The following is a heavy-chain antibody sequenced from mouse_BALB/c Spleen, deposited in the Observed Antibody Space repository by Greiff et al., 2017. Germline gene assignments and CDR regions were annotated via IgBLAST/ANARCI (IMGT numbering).Heavy chain of an antibody. CDR2: ISYDGSN. D-gene: IGHD1-1*01. CDR3: ARGHYYGSSPDY. J-gene: IGHJ2*01. Sequence: DVKLQESGPGLVKPSQSLSLTCSVTGYSITSGYYWNWIRQFPGNKLEWMGYISYDGSNNYNPSLKNRISITRDTSKNQFFLKLNSVTTEDTATYYCARGHYYGSSPDYWGQGTTLTVSS. CDR1: GYSITSGYY. V-gene: IGHV3-6*02.